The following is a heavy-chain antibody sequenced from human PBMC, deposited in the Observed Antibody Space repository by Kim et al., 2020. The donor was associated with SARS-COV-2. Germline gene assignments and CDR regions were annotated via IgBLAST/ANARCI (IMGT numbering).Heavy chain of an antibody. Sequence: GGSLRLSCAVSGFTFSSYWMSWVRQAPEKGLERVACIKTDGSDKYYGDSVKGRFTISRDNAKNSLYLEMNSLRVEDTAVYYCARDQLGGANTLDYWGQGTLVTVSS. CDR2: IKTDGSDK. CDR1: GFTFSSYW. J-gene: IGHJ4*02. V-gene: IGHV3-7*01. D-gene: IGHD3-16*01. CDR3: ARDQLGGANTLDY.